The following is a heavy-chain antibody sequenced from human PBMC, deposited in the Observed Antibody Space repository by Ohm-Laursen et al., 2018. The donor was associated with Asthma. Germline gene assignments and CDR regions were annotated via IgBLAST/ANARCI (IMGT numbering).Heavy chain of an antibody. CDR3: AKDHGYCSGGSCYLFDY. J-gene: IGHJ4*02. D-gene: IGHD2-15*01. CDR1: GFTFSSYG. Sequence: SLRLSCSAFGFTFSSYGMHWVRQAPGKGLEWVAVISYDGSNKYYADSVKGRFTISRDNSKNTLYLQMNSLRAEDTAVYYCAKDHGYCSGGSCYLFDYWGQGTLVTVSS. V-gene: IGHV3-30*18. CDR2: ISYDGSNK.